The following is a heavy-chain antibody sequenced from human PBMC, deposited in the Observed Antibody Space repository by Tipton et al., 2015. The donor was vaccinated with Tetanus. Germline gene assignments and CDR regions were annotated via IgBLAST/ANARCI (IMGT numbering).Heavy chain of an antibody. J-gene: IGHJ4*02. CDR2: MDPNTGHA. Sequence: QSGAEVKKPGASVKVSCKAFGYAFNSYDINWVRQATGQGLEWLGYMDPNTGHAVYGQRFQGRVTMTSDTPTTTVYLELTSLKSDDTAVYYCARDSYVTGTTLHFDFWGQGSLVNVSS. D-gene: IGHD1-7*01. CDR1: GYAFNSYD. CDR3: ARDSYVTGTTLHFDF. V-gene: IGHV1-8*01.